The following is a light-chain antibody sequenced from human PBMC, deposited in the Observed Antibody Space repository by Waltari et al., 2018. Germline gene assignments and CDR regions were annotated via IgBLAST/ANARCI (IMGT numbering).Light chain of an antibody. CDR3: QVWDANTDPGV. CDR1: NIESKS. Sequence: SYVLPQPPSVSVAPGETARITCGGNNIESKSVHWYRQRPGQPPVLVISYDSDRPSGVPERLSGSNSANTTTLTISRVEAGDEADYYCQVWDANTDPGVFGTGTEVTVL. J-gene: IGLJ1*01. V-gene: IGLV3-21*01. CDR2: YDS.